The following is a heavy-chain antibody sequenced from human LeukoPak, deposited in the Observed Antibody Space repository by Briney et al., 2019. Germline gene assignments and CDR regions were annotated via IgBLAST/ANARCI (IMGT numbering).Heavy chain of an antibody. V-gene: IGHV5-51*01. CDR3: ARRVTMVRGVTAFDY. D-gene: IGHD3-10*01. CDR2: IYPGDSDT. CDR1: GYSFTSYC. J-gene: IGHJ4*02. Sequence: GESLKISCMGSGYSFTSYCIGWVRQMPGKGLEWMGIIYPGDSDTRYSPSFQGHVTTSADKSISTAYLQWSSLKASATAMYYCARRVTMVRGVTAFDYWGQGTLVTVSS.